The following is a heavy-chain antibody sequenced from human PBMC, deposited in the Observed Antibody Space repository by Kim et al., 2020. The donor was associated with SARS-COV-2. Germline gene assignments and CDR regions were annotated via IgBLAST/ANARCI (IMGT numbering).Heavy chain of an antibody. CDR3: ARAVIVVVPAAIRDGWFDP. CDR2: IWYDGSNK. J-gene: IGHJ5*02. D-gene: IGHD2-2*01. V-gene: IGHV3-33*01. CDR1: GFTFSSYG. Sequence: GGSLRLSCAASGFTFSSYGMHWVRQAPGKGLEWVAVIWYDGSNKYYADSVKGRFTISRDNSKNTLYLQMNSLRAEDTAVYYCARAVIVVVPAAIRDGWFDPWGQGTLVTVSS.